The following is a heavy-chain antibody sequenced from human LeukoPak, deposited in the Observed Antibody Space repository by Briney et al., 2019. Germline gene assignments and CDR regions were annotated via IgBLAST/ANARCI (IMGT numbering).Heavy chain of an antibody. CDR1: DYSFTSYG. CDR3: ARDPDDFWSGYYTF. J-gene: IGHJ4*02. D-gene: IGHD3-3*01. Sequence: ASVKVSCKALDYSFTSYGISWVRQAPGQGLEWMGWIGVYRGKTSHAQKIQGRVTMTTDKSTSTAYMELRSLRSDDTAVYYCARDPDDFWSGYYTFWGQGTLVTVSS. V-gene: IGHV1-18*01. CDR2: IGVYRGKT.